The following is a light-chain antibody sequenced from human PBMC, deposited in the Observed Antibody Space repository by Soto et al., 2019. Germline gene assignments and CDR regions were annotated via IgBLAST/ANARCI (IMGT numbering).Light chain of an antibody. V-gene: IGKV3-20*01. CDR1: QSVTNDF. J-gene: IGKJ1*01. CDR2: GPS. CDR3: QQYGDAPAT. Sequence: VLTQSPVILSLSPGERATLSCRASQSVTNDFLAWYQQKPGQAPRLLVHGPSKRAIGIPGRFSGSGSGTDFSLTISRLEPEDFALYYCQQYGDAPATFGQGTKVDIK.